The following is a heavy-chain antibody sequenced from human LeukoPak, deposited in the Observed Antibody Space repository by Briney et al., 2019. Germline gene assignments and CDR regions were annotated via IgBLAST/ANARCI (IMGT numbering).Heavy chain of an antibody. Sequence: ASVKVSCKASGYTFSSYGISWVRQAPGQGLEWMGWISVYSGNTNYAQRFQDRVTMTTDTSTTTAYMELRSLRSDDTAMYYCARDVNGVLGDYWGQGTLVTVSS. CDR3: ARDVNGVLGDY. CDR2: ISVYSGNT. CDR1: GYTFSSYG. D-gene: IGHD2-8*01. V-gene: IGHV1-18*01. J-gene: IGHJ4*02.